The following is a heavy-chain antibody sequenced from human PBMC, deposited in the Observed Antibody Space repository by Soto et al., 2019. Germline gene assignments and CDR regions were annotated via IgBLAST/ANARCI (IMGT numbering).Heavy chain of an antibody. V-gene: IGHV4-59*12. J-gene: IGHJ4*02. CDR3: AIHGSGIYYNGY. Sequence: SETLSLTCTVSGGSISSYYWSWIRQPPGKGLEWIGYIYYSGSTNYNPSLKSRVTISVDMSKNQFSLKLSSVTAADTAVYYCAIHGSGIYYNGYWGQGILVTVSS. CDR2: IYYSGST. D-gene: IGHD3-10*01. CDR1: GGSISSYY.